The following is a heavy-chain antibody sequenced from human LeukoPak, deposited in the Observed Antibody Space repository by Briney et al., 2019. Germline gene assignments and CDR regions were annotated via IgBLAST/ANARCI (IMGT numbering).Heavy chain of an antibody. CDR2: ISSSISYI. J-gene: IGHJ4*02. Sequence: GGSLRLSCAASGFTFSSYSMNWVRQALGKGLEWVSSISSSISYIYYADSVKGRFTLPRDNAKNSLYLQMDSLRAEDTAVYYCARGLGDYVLDEWGQGTLVTVSS. V-gene: IGHV3-21*01. D-gene: IGHD4-17*01. CDR1: GFTFSSYS. CDR3: ARGLGDYVLDE.